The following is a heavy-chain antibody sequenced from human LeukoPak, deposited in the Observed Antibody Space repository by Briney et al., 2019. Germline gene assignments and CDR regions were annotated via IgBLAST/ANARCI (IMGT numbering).Heavy chain of an antibody. D-gene: IGHD2-2*01. CDR2: INPNSGGT. J-gene: IGHJ3*02. Sequence: ASVKVSCKASGYTFTGYYMHWVRQAPGQGLEWMGWINPNSGGTNYAQKFQGRVTMTRDTSISTAYMELSRLRSDDTAVYYCARDRCSSTSCYPPAFDIWGQGTMVTVSS. CDR1: GYTFTGYY. CDR3: ARDRCSSTSCYPPAFDI. V-gene: IGHV1-2*02.